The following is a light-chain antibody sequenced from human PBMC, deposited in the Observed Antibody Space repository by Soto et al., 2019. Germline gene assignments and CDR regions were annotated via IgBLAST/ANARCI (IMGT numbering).Light chain of an antibody. CDR1: QSVSSY. CDR2: GAS. CDR3: QQYNIWPRT. J-gene: IGKJ1*01. Sequence: EIVLTQSPATLSLSPGERATLSCRASQSVSSYLAWYQQKPGQAPRLLIYGASTSATGISARFSGSGSGTEFSLTISSLQSEDFAVYYCQQYNIWPRTFGQGTKVEI. V-gene: IGKV3-15*01.